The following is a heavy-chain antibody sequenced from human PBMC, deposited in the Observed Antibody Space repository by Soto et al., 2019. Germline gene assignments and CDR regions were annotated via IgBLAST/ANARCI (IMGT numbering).Heavy chain of an antibody. Sequence: QMQLVQSGAEVKKTGSSVKVSCKASGDTFPQHYLHWVRQAPGQALEWMGWITPFNGDVNYAQKFQERVTITRDRSLNTAYMEMSRLKSEDTAMYYWATGGAGPAPFTWELPDHWGQGTLVTVSS. V-gene: IGHV1-45*02. CDR3: ATGGAGPAPFTWELPDH. CDR1: GDTFPQHY. CDR2: ITPFNGDV. D-gene: IGHD1-26*01. J-gene: IGHJ4*02.